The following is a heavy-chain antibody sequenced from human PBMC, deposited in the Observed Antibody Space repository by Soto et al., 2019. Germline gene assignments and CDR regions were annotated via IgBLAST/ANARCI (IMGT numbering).Heavy chain of an antibody. D-gene: IGHD3-10*01. V-gene: IGHV1-69*10. CDR3: TRRGRESANWFDP. Sequence: SVKVSCKVSGGSFNSYAMSWVRQAPGQGLEWMGGIIPMSGIPNYAQKFKGRVTITADKSTNTVYLEVNNLTYDDTAVYYCTRRGRESANWFDPWGQGTQVTVSS. CDR1: GGSFNSYA. J-gene: IGHJ5*02. CDR2: IIPMSGIP.